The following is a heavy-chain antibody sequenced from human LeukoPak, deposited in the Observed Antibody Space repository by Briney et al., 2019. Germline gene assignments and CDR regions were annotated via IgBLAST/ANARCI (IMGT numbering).Heavy chain of an antibody. J-gene: IGHJ6*03. D-gene: IGHD2-2*01. Sequence: SETLSLTCTVSGGSISSGGYYWSWIRQPAGKGLEWIGRIYISGSTNYNPSLKSRVTMSVDMSENQFSLKLSSVTAADTAVYYCAREGYCSSTNCPDYYYYYMDVWGKGTTVTVSS. CDR3: AREGYCSSTNCPDYYYYYMDV. CDR1: GGSISSGGYY. CDR2: IYISGST. V-gene: IGHV4-61*02.